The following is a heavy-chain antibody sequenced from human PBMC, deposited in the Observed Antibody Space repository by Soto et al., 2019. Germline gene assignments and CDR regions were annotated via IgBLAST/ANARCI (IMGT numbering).Heavy chain of an antibody. CDR2: IYYSGST. J-gene: IGHJ4*02. V-gene: IGHV4-59*01. CDR1: GGSISSYY. Sequence: ASETLSLTCTVSGGSISSYYWSWIRQPPGKGLEWIGYIYYSGSTNYNPSLKSRVTISVDTSKNQFSLKLSSVTAADTAVYYCARVRYSSSWYAPDYWGQGTLVTVSS. D-gene: IGHD6-13*01. CDR3: ARVRYSSSWYAPDY.